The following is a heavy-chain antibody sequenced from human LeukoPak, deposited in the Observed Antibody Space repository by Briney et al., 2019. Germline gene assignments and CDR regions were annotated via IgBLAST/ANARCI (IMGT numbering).Heavy chain of an antibody. V-gene: IGHV1-69*04. CDR3: ARDGETLPGYCSSTSCRYYYYGMDV. CDR1: GFTFTGYY. J-gene: IGHJ6*02. Sequence: SMKLSCKASGFTFTGYYFHWVRQAPGQGLEWMGRIIPILGIANYAQKFQGRVTITADKSTSTAYMELSSLRSEDTAVYYCARDGETLPGYCSSTSCRYYYYGMDVWGQGTTVTVSS. D-gene: IGHD2-2*01. CDR2: IIPILGIA.